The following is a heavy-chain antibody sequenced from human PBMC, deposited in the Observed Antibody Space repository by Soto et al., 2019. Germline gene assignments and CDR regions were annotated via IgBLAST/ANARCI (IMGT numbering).Heavy chain of an antibody. CDR1: GYTFTSYG. V-gene: IGHV1-18*01. Sequence: ASVKVSCTASGYTFTSYGISWVRQAPGQGLEWMGWISAYNGNTNYAQKLQGRVTMTTDTSTSTAYMELRSLRSDDTAVYYCARDTDTAMVNYYYYGMDVWGQGTTVTVSS. D-gene: IGHD5-18*01. J-gene: IGHJ6*02. CDR2: ISAYNGNT. CDR3: ARDTDTAMVNYYYYGMDV.